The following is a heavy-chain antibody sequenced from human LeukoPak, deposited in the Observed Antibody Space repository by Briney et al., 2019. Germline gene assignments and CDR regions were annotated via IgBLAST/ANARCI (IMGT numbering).Heavy chain of an antibody. J-gene: IGHJ4*02. CDR2: IWYDGSNK. D-gene: IGHD3-3*01. CDR3: AKDTGYDFWSGYYTPAFDY. Sequence: GRSLRLSCAASGFTFSSYGMHWVRQAPGKGLEWVAVIWYDGSNKYYADSVKGRFTISRDNSKNTLYLQMNSLRAEDTAVYYCAKDTGYDFWSGYYTPAFDYWGQGTLVTVSS. V-gene: IGHV3-33*06. CDR1: GFTFSSYG.